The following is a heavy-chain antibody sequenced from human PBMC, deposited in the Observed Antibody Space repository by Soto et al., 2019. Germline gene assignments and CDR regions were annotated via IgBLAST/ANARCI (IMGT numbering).Heavy chain of an antibody. V-gene: IGHV4-4*02. CDR2: IYHSWST. J-gene: IGHJ4*02. D-gene: IGHD5-18*01. CDR1: RGSFSSSNW. CDR3: ARSALRQLWTRNYYFDY. Sequence: QVQLQESGPGLVKPSGTLSLTCAVSRGSFSSSNWCSWVRQPPGKGPAWIGEIYHSWSTNYNPSLQSRVTISVDKSQNQFSRKLSSVTDADTAVYYCARSALRQLWTRNYYFDYWGQGTLVTVSS.